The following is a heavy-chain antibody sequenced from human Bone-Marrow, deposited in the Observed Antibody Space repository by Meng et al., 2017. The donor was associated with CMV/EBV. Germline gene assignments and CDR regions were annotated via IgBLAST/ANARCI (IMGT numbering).Heavy chain of an antibody. Sequence: SETLSLTCTVSGGSISSGDYYWSWIRQPPGKGLEWIGYIYYSGSTYYNPSLKSRVTISVDTSKNQFSLKLSSVTAADTAVYYCARLGDGRAYYYYYYGMDVWGQGTTVTVAS. J-gene: IGHJ6*02. CDR2: IYYSGST. V-gene: IGHV4-30-4*08. D-gene: IGHD1-26*01. CDR1: GGSISSGDYY. CDR3: ARLGDGRAYYYYYYGMDV.